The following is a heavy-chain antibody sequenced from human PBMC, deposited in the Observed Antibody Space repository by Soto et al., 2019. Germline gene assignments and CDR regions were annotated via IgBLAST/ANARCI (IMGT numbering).Heavy chain of an antibody. Sequence: GGSLRLSCAASGFTFSSYAMHWVRQAPGKGLEWVAVISYDGSNKYYADSVKGRFTISRDNSKNTLYLQINSLRAEDTAVYYCASTIFGVVINSFDYWGQGTLVTVSS. J-gene: IGHJ4*02. D-gene: IGHD3-3*01. CDR1: GFTFSSYA. CDR2: ISYDGSNK. CDR3: ASTIFGVVINSFDY. V-gene: IGHV3-30-3*01.